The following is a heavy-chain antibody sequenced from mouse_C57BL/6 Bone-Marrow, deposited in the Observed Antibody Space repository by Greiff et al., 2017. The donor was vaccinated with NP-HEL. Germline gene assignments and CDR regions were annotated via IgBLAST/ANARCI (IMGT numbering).Heavy chain of an antibody. CDR2: IYPGDGDT. J-gene: IGHJ2*01. CDR1: GYAFSSSW. CDR3: ARWGSIYYGNYFDY. Sequence: VKLMESGPELVKPGASVKISCKASGYAFSSSWMNWVKQRPGKGLEWIGRIYPGDGDTNYNGKFKGKATLTADKSSSTAYMQLSSLTSEDSAVYFCARWGSIYYGNYFDYWGQGTTLTVSS. V-gene: IGHV1-82*01. D-gene: IGHD2-1*01.